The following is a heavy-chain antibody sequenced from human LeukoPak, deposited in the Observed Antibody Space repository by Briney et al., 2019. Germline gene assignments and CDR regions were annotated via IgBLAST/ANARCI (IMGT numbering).Heavy chain of an antibody. D-gene: IGHD4-17*01. J-gene: IGHJ4*02. CDR3: ARSRDNGPHNFDY. V-gene: IGHV4-59*01. CDR1: GGSISSYY. CDR2: IYYSGST. Sequence: SETLSLTCTVSGGSISSYYWSWIRQPPGKGLEWIGYIYYSGSTNYNPSLKSRVTISVDTSKNQFSLKLSSVTAADTAVYYCARSRDNGPHNFDYWGQGTLVTVSS.